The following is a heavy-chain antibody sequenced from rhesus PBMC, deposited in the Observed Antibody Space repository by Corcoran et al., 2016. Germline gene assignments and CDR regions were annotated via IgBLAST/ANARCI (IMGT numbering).Heavy chain of an antibody. CDR1: GGSISSNY. Sequence: QLQLQESGPGLVKPSETLSLTCAVSGGSISSNYWSWIRQSPGKGLEWIGRISGSGGSTDYNPSLKRRVTVSTYTSKNQFSLKLSAVTAADTAVYYCARRGDIFFDYWGQGVLVTVSS. D-gene: IGHD5-42*01. J-gene: IGHJ4*01. CDR3: ARRGDIFFDY. V-gene: IGHV4-173*01. CDR2: ISGSGGST.